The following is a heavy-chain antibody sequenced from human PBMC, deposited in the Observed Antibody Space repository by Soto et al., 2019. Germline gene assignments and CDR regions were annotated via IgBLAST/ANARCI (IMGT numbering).Heavy chain of an antibody. D-gene: IGHD6-19*01. CDR2: VNPSDSET. CDR1: GYSFTSSW. J-gene: IGHJ4*02. Sequence: PGESLKISCKGSGYSFTSSWITWVRHLPGKGLEWMGRVNPSDSETDYSPSFQGHVTISADKSITTTYLQWGSLKSSDTAIYYCVRGHGWVDYWGQGTLVTVSS. V-gene: IGHV5-10-1*01. CDR3: VRGHGWVDY.